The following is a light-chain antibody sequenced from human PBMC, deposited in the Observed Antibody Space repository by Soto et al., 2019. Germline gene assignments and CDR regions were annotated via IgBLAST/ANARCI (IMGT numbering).Light chain of an antibody. J-gene: IGKJ1*01. Sequence: DIGLRQSPGTLSLSPGQRATLSCRASQNIRSNYIAWFQQKPGQPPRLLIYGAINRATGIPARFSGSGSGTEFSLTISSLEPEDFVVYYCQQYHSPPLTFGPGTKVEIK. CDR3: QQYHSPPLT. V-gene: IGKV3-20*01. CDR1: QNIRSNY. CDR2: GAI.